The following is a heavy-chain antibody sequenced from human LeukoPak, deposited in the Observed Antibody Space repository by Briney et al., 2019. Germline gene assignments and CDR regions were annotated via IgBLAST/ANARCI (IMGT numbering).Heavy chain of an antibody. CDR1: GFIFSDYV. CDR2: IRYDGSHK. Sequence: GGSLRLSCAASGFIFSDYVMNWLRQAPGRGLEWVAYIRYDGSHKYYIDSVKGRFTISRDNSKNTLYLQMNSLRAEDTAVYYCAKGVPYCSSASCYTYFDYWGQGTLVTVSS. CDR3: AKGVPYCSSASCYTYFDY. J-gene: IGHJ4*02. D-gene: IGHD2-2*02. V-gene: IGHV3-30*02.